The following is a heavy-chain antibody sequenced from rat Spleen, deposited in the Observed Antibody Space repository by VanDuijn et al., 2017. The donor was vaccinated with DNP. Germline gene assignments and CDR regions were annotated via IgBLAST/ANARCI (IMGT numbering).Heavy chain of an antibody. J-gene: IGHJ2*01. Sequence: EVQLVESGGDLVQPGRSLKLSCVASGFTFSYYWMTWIRQVPGKGLEWIASITSGGSTYYRDSVKGRFTISRDNAKSILYLQMDSLRSEDTATYYCATPLYPGISFFDYWGQGVMVTVSS. V-gene: IGHV5-31*01. CDR2: ITSGGST. CDR1: GFTFSYYW. CDR3: ATPLYPGISFFDY. D-gene: IGHD1-4*01.